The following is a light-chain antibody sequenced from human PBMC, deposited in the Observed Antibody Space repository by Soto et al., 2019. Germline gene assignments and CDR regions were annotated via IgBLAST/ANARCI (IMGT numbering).Light chain of an antibody. J-gene: IGKJ1*01. V-gene: IGKV2-28*01. CDR2: LGS. CDR1: ESLLHSNGYNY. Sequence: DLVMTQSPLSLPVTPGEPASISCRSSESLLHSNGYNYLDWYLQKPGQSPQLLIFLGSNRASGVPDRFSGSGSGTDFTLKISRVEAEDVRVYYCMQALQTPTTFGQGTKVDIK. CDR3: MQALQTPTT.